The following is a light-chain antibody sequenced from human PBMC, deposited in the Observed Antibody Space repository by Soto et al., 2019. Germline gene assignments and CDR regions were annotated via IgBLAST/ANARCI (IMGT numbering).Light chain of an antibody. Sequence: SYELTQPPSVSVAPGKTARITCGGTNIGSKSVHWYQQKPGQAPVLVIYYDSDRPSGIPERFSGSNSGNTATLTISRVEAGDEADYYCQVWDSCSDHVVFGGGTKLTVL. V-gene: IGLV3-21*04. CDR2: YDS. J-gene: IGLJ2*01. CDR1: NIGSKS. CDR3: QVWDSCSDHVV.